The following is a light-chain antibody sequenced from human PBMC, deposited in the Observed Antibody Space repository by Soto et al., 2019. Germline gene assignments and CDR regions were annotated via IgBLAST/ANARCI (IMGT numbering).Light chain of an antibody. CDR1: SGSIASNY. CDR3: QSYDATNQV. Sequence: NFMLTQPHSVSESPGKTVIISCTRSSGSIASNYVQWYQQRPGSSPTTVIYEHNQRPSGVPDRFSGSIDSSSNSASLTISGLETEDEADYYCQSYDATNQVFDGGTKLTVL. CDR2: EHN. J-gene: IGLJ3*02. V-gene: IGLV6-57*01.